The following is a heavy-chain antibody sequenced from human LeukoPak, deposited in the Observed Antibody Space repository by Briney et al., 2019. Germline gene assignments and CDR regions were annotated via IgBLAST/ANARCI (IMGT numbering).Heavy chain of an antibody. CDR2: ISTSGSNI. D-gene: IGHD5-12*01. Sequence: PVGSLKLSCAGSGFAFSSFEMNWVRQAPGKGLEWVSYISTSGSNIHYAGSVKGRFTISRDNAKNSLYLQMNSLREEDTAVYYCARGTTINNFDYWGQGTLVTVSS. CDR1: GFAFSSFE. CDR3: ARGTTINNFDY. J-gene: IGHJ4*02. V-gene: IGHV3-48*03.